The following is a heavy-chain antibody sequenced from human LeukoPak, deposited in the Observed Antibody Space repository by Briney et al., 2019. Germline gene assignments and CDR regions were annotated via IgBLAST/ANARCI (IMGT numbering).Heavy chain of an antibody. D-gene: IGHD1-7*01. CDR2: MKPNSGNT. CDR3: ARGRRPRGLTGTFILAFDI. Sequence: ASVKVSCKASGYTFTSYDINWVRQATGQGLEWMGWMKPNSGNTGYAQKFQGRVTMTRNTSISTAYMELSSLRSEDTAVYYCARGRRPRGLTGTFILAFDIWGQGTMVTVSS. J-gene: IGHJ3*02. CDR1: GYTFTSYD. V-gene: IGHV1-8*01.